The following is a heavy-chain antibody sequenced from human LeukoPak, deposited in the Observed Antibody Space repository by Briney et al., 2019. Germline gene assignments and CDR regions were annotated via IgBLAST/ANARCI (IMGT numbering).Heavy chain of an antibody. J-gene: IGHJ4*02. CDR1: GFTFSSYG. CDR3: AKDGTNLYSSGWAADY. CDR2: ISYDGSNK. D-gene: IGHD6-19*01. Sequence: PGRSLRLSCAASGFTFSSYGMHWVRQAPGKGLEWVAVISYDGSNKYYADSVEGRFTISRDNSKNTLYLQMNSLRAEDTAVYYCAKDGTNLYSSGWAADYWGQGTLVTVSS. V-gene: IGHV3-30*18.